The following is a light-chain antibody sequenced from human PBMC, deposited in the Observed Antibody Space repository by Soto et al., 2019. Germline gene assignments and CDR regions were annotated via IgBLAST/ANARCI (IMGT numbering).Light chain of an antibody. CDR2: DTS. V-gene: IGKV3-20*01. J-gene: IGKJ3*01. CDR3: QQYDGSIFT. Sequence: EFGLSHSPCTLSLSPGERATLSCRASQRVSSSYLAWYQQKPGQAPRLLIYDTSNRATGIPNRFSGSGSWTNFPLTISIPEPEDFAVYHCQQYDGSIFTVGPGTKGD. CDR1: QRVSSSY.